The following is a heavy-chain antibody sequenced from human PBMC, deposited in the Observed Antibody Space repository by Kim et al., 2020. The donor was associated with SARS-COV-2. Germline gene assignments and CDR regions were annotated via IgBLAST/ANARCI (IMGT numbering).Heavy chain of an antibody. D-gene: IGHD4-17*01. CDR2: IYYSGST. V-gene: IGHV4-31*03. CDR1: GGSISSGGYY. J-gene: IGHJ5*02. CDR3: ARGNTVTTGFDP. Sequence: SETLSLTCTVSGGSISSGGYYWSWIRQHPGKGLEWIGYIYYSGSTYYNPSLKSRVTISVDTSKNQFSLKLSSVTAADTAVYYCARGNTVTTGFDPWGQGTLVTVSS.